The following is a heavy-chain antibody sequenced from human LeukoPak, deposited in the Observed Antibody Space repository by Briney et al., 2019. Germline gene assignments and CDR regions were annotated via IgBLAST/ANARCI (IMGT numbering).Heavy chain of an antibody. V-gene: IGHV3-49*04. Sequence: RFGDYPMSWVRQAPAKGLEWVGFIRNKAYGGTAEYAASVKGRFTISRDDSKSIAYLQMNSLKPEDTAVYYCARGIIGLRGFDYWGQGTLVTVSS. CDR1: RFGDYP. CDR3: ARGIIGLRGFDY. D-gene: IGHD1-20*01. CDR2: IRNKAYGGTA. J-gene: IGHJ4*02.